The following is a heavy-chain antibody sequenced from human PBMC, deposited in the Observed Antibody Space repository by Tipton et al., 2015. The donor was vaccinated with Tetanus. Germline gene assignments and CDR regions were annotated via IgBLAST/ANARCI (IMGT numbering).Heavy chain of an antibody. CDR3: ARDRGDYIYYGMDV. Sequence: QVQLVQSGAEVKKPGASVKVSCKASGYTFTGYYIYWVRQAPGQGLERMGWIDPNSGGTVYAQKFQGRVPRTRDTSISTAYMERRSLRADDAAVYYCARDRGDYIYYGMDVWGPGTTVTVS. CDR1: GYTFTGYY. CDR2: IDPNSGGT. J-gene: IGHJ6*02. D-gene: IGHD3-22*01. V-gene: IGHV1-2*02.